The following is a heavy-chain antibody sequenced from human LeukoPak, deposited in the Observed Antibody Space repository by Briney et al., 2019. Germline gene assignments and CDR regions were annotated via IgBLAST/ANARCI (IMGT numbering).Heavy chain of an antibody. V-gene: IGHV3-7*01. Sequence: GGSLRLSCAASGFTFSSYLMSWVRQAPGKGLEWVANIKQDGSEKYYVDSVKGRFTISRDNAKNSLYLQMNSLRAEDTAVYYCARVDPISVTTLDYWGQGTLVTVSS. D-gene: IGHD4-17*01. CDR2: IKQDGSEK. CDR1: GFTFSSYL. J-gene: IGHJ4*02. CDR3: ARVDPISVTTLDY.